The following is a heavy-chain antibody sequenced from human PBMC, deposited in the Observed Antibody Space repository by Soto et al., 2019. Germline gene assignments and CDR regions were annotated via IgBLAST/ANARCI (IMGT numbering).Heavy chain of an antibody. J-gene: IGHJ3*02. CDR2: IIPILGIA. D-gene: IGHD2-2*01. V-gene: IGHV1-69*08. Sequence: QVQLVQSGAEVKKPGSSVKVSCKASGGTFSSYTISWVRQAPGQGLEWMGRIIPILGIANYAQKFQGRVTITADKSTSTAYMELSSLRSEDTAVYYSARDRPYCSSTSCHDAFDIWGQGTMVTVSS. CDR3: ARDRPYCSSTSCHDAFDI. CDR1: GGTFSSYT.